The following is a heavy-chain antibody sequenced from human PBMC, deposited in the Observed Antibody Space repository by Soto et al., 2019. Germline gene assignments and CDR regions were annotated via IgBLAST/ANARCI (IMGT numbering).Heavy chain of an antibody. J-gene: IGHJ5*02. Sequence: GGSLRLSCAAAGFTFSSYAMSWVRQAPGKGLEWVSAISGSGGSTYYADSVKGRFTISRDNSKNTLYLQMNSLRAEATAVYYCASLGLRRRDNWFDPWGQGTLVTVSS. CDR1: GFTFSSYA. CDR2: ISGSGGST. D-gene: IGHD4-17*01. V-gene: IGHV3-23*01. CDR3: ASLGLRRRDNWFDP.